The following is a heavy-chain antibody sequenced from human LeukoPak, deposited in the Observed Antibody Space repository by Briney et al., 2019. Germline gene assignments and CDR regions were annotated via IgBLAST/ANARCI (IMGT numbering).Heavy chain of an antibody. V-gene: IGHV1-46*01. Sequence: ASVKVSCKASGYTVTSYYIHWVRQAPGQGLEWMGLINPSGGSTNYAQKFQGRVTMTRDTSTSTVYMELSSLRSEDTAVYYCARGVVAATFYYYMDVWGKGTTVTVSS. J-gene: IGHJ6*03. D-gene: IGHD2-15*01. CDR1: GYTVTSYY. CDR3: ARGVVAATFYYYMDV. CDR2: INPSGGST.